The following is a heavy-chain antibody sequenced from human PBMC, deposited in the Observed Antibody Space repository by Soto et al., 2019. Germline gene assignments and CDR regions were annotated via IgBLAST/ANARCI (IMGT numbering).Heavy chain of an antibody. V-gene: IGHV5-51*01. D-gene: IGHD3-22*01. CDR1: GYSFTIYW. Sequence: PGESLKISCKGSGYSFTIYWIGWVRQMPGKGLEWMGIIYPGDSDTRYSPSFQGQVTISADKSISTAYLQWSSLKASDTAMYYCARXWYYDSSGYYPNFVFDYWGQGTLVTVSS. CDR3: ARXWYYDSSGYYPNFVFDY. CDR2: IYPGDSDT. J-gene: IGHJ4*02.